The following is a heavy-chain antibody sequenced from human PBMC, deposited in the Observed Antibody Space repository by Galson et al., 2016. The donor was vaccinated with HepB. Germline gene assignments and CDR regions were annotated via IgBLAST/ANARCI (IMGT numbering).Heavy chain of an antibody. CDR1: TFTFSNYW. CDR3: ARRSCTAGHCYSASYLCFDS. V-gene: IGHV3-7*01. CDR2: IKPDGSEK. J-gene: IGHJ4*02. D-gene: IGHD2-15*01. Sequence: SLRLSCADSTFTFSNYWMTWVRQAPGKGLEWVANIKPDGSEKYYMDSVKGRFTISRDNAKNSLYLQMNSLRAEDTAVYYCARRSCTAGHCYSASYLCFDSWGQGTLVTVSS.